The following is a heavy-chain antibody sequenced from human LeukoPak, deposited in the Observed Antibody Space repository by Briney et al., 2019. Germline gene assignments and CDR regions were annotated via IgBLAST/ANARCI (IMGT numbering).Heavy chain of an antibody. J-gene: IGHJ4*02. CDR2: IYPGDSDT. CDR1: PYYFINFW. D-gene: IGHD1-1*01. V-gene: IGHV5-51*01. CDR3: ARQLDPPQFDY. Sequence: GESLKISCKDSPYYFINFWIGWVRQMPGKGLEWMGIIYPGDSDTRYSPSFQGQVTISADKSISTAYLQWSSLKASDTAMYYCARQLDPPQFDYWGQGTLVTVSS.